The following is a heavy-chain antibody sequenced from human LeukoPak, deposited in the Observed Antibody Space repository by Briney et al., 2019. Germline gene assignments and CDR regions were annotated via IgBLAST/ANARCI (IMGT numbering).Heavy chain of an antibody. Sequence: SVTVSCKASGGTFSSYAISWVRQAPGQGLEWMGGIIPIFGTANYAQKFQGRVTITTDESTSTAYMELSSLRSEDTAVYYCAGQDRYCSGGSCYQVVDYWGQGTLVTVSS. CDR2: IIPIFGTA. V-gene: IGHV1-69*05. J-gene: IGHJ4*02. CDR3: AGQDRYCSGGSCYQVVDY. D-gene: IGHD2-15*01. CDR1: GGTFSSYA.